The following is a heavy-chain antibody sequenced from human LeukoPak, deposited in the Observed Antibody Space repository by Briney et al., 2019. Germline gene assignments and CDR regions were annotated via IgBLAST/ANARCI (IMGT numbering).Heavy chain of an antibody. CDR3: ARDLRYCSGGSCYKNYYYYYMDV. CDR2: IIPIFGTA. CDR1: GGTFSSYA. J-gene: IGHJ6*03. D-gene: IGHD2-15*01. Sequence: SVTVSCKASGGTFSSYAISWVRQAPGQGLEWMGGIIPIFGTANYAQKFQGRVTITADKSTSTTYMELSSLRSEDTAVYYCARDLRYCSGGSCYKNYYYYYMDVWGKGTTVTVSS. V-gene: IGHV1-69*06.